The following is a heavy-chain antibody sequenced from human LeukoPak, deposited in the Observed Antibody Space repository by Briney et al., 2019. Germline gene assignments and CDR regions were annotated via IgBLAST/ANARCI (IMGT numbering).Heavy chain of an antibody. CDR2: MSGSATGT. CDR3: AKDAIPHRRYDVLAGYLFDQ. Sequence: PGGSLRLSCTASGFTFKNYAMSWVRQAPAKGLDWVSGMSGSATGTYYPDSAKGRFTNSRDNSKKTLYLQMNGLRADETAVYYCAKDAIPHRRYDVLAGYLFDQWGQGTLVTVSS. CDR1: GFTFKNYA. D-gene: IGHD3-9*01. V-gene: IGHV3-23*01. J-gene: IGHJ4*02.